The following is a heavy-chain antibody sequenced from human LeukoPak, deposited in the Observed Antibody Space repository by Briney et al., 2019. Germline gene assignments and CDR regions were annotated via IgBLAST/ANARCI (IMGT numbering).Heavy chain of an antibody. V-gene: IGHV3-23*01. Sequence: GGSLRLSCAASGFTFSSYAMSWVRQAPGKGLEWVSAISGSGGSTYYADSVKGRFTISRDNSKNTLYLQMNSLRAEDTAVYYCAGRYYYDSSGFYGYWGQGTLVTVSP. CDR1: GFTFSSYA. D-gene: IGHD3-22*01. CDR2: ISGSGGST. J-gene: IGHJ4*02. CDR3: AGRYYYDSSGFYGY.